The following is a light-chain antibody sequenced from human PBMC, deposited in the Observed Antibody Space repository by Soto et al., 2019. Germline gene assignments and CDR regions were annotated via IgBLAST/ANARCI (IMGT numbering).Light chain of an antibody. Sequence: DIPLTQSPSSLCASVGDRVTITCRASQTISNYLNWYQMKPGKAPKLLIYGASSLQNVVPPRFSGSGAGTDFALTIRNLETEDFASYFCQQSYTSPTFGPGTKVDL. CDR1: QTISNY. CDR3: QQSYTSPT. CDR2: GAS. V-gene: IGKV1-39*01. J-gene: IGKJ3*01.